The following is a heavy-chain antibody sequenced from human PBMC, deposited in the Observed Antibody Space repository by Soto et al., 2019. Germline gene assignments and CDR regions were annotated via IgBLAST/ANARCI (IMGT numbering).Heavy chain of an antibody. CDR2: MYYSGST. CDR3: GGGNPQPGYSSSGVFDY. J-gene: IGHJ4*02. Sequence: QVQLRESGPGLVKPSQTLSLTCTVSGGSINSGGYYWNWIRQHPGKGLEWIGYMYYSGSTYYNPFLGGQFIIAPGRSETLFSRRLSPVAPAQAAVFFGGGGNPQPGYSSSGVFDYGGRETRV. CDR1: GGSINSGGYY. D-gene: IGHD6-13*01. V-gene: IGHV4-31*01.